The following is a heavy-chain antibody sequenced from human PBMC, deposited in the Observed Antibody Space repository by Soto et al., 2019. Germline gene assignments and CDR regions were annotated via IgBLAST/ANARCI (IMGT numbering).Heavy chain of an antibody. V-gene: IGHV3-23*01. D-gene: IGHD6-19*01. Sequence: EVQLLESGGGLVQPGGSLRLSCAGSGFTFSDYAISWVRQAPGKGLEWVSAMSGRGGSVYYADSVKGRFSISRENSKNTVYLQMSSLRGEDTAIYYCAKTFGSHWLLDYWGRGTLVTVSS. CDR2: MSGRGGSV. J-gene: IGHJ4*02. CDR1: GFTFSDYA. CDR3: AKTFGSHWLLDY.